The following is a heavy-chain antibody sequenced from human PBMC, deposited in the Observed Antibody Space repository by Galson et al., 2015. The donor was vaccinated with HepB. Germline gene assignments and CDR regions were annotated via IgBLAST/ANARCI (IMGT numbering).Heavy chain of an antibody. CDR3: TRDPLRYDSSYYYGMGV. J-gene: IGHJ6*02. D-gene: IGHD3-3*01. V-gene: IGHV3-49*03. Sequence: SLRLSCATSGFTFGDYAMSWFRQAPGKGLEWVGFIRSKAYGGTTVYAASVKGRFTISRDDSKSIAYLQMNSLKTEDTAVYYCTRDPLRYDSSYYYGMGVWGQGTTVTVSS. CDR1: GFTFGDYA. CDR2: IRSKAYGGTT.